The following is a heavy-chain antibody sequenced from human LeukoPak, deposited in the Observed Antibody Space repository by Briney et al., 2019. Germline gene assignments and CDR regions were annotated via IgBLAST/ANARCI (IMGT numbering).Heavy chain of an antibody. Sequence: GGSLRLSCAASGFTFSTYSMNWVRQAPGKGLEWVSYISSSSSTIYYADSVKGQFTISRDNAKNSLYLQMNSLRAEDTAVYYCARGSTYYDSSGQVPFDYWGQGTLVTVSS. CDR3: ARGSTYYDSSGQVPFDY. V-gene: IGHV3-48*01. CDR2: ISSSSSTI. J-gene: IGHJ4*02. D-gene: IGHD3-22*01. CDR1: GFTFSTYS.